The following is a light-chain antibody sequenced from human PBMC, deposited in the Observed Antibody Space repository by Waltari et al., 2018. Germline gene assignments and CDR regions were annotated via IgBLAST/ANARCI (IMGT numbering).Light chain of an antibody. J-gene: IGKJ1*01. Sequence: IVLTQSPDSLAVSLGERAPITCKSSQSVLYSSNNKNYLAWYQQKPGQPPKLLIYWTSTREFGVPDRFSGSGSGTDFTLTISSLQAEDVAVYYCQQYYSTPWAFGQGTKVEIK. CDR2: WTS. CDR1: QSVLYSSNNKNY. V-gene: IGKV4-1*01. CDR3: QQYYSTPWA.